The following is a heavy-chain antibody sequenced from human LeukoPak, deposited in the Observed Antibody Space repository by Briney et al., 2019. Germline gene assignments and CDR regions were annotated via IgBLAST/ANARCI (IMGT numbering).Heavy chain of an antibody. CDR2: ISGSGGST. CDR3: AKGSYCGGDCYSHPFDY. V-gene: IGHV3-23*01. CDR1: GFTFSSYW. Sequence: PGGSLRLSCAASGFTFSSYWMHWVRQAPGKGLEWVSAISGSGGSTYYADSVKGRFTISRDNSKNTLYPQMNSLRAEDTAVYYCAKGSYCGGDCYSHPFDYWGQGTLVTVSS. D-gene: IGHD2-21*02. J-gene: IGHJ4*02.